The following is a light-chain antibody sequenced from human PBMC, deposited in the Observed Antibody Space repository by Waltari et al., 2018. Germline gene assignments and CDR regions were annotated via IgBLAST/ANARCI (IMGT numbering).Light chain of an antibody. CDR2: GAS. Sequence: RASQSLRTNVAWYQQQPGQAPRLLIYGASKRATGIPARFSGTGSGTEFTLTISSLQSEDFAVYFCHHYNDWPPGTFGQGTKLDSK. V-gene: IGKV3-15*01. CDR1: QSLRTN. J-gene: IGKJ2*02. CDR3: HHYNDWPPGT.